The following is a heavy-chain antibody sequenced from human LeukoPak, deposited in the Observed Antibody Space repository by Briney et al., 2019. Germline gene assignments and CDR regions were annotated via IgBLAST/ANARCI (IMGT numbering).Heavy chain of an antibody. V-gene: IGHV1-2*02. D-gene: IGHD6-6*01. CDR1: GYTFTGYY. Sequence: ASVKVSCKASGYTFTGYYLHWVRQAPGQGLEWMGCVNPNSGDTNYAQKFQGSVTITADKSTSTAYMELSSLRSEDTAVYYCARGGAARPPEGYYYYYYMDVWGKGTTVTVSS. CDR2: VNPNSGDT. CDR3: ARGGAARPPEGYYYYYYMDV. J-gene: IGHJ6*03.